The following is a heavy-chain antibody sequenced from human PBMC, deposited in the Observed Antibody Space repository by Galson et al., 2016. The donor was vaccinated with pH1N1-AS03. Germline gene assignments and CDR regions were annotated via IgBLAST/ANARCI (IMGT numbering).Heavy chain of an antibody. D-gene: IGHD1-14*01. V-gene: IGHV3-30*02. CDR3: ARRYKNYWAHLDY. CDR1: GFTVSSCYH. CDR2: IRYDGSNT. Sequence: SLRLSCAATGFTVSSCYHMSWVRQAPGEVLEWVTFIRYDGSNTYYVDSVRGRFTISRDNSKNMLYLQMNSLRAEDSAAYYCARRYKNYWAHLDYWGQGTLVAVSS. J-gene: IGHJ4*02.